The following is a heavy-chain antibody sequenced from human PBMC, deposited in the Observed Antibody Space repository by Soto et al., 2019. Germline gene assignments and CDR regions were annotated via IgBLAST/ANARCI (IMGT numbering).Heavy chain of an antibody. Sequence: QVQLVQSGAEVKKPGSSVKVSCKASGGTFSSYTIIWVRQAPGQGLEWMGRIIPILGIANYAQKFQGRVTITADKSTSTAYMELSSLRSEDTAVYYCADGRWEESRDGYWGWFDRWGQGTLVTVSS. D-gene: IGHD5-12*01. CDR3: ADGRWEESRDGYWGWFDR. CDR1: GGTFSSYT. J-gene: IGHJ5*02. V-gene: IGHV1-69*02. CDR2: IIPILGIA.